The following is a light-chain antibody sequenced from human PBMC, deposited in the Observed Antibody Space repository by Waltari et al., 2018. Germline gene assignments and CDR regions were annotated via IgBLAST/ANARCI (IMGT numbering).Light chain of an antibody. J-gene: IGKJ4*01. CDR1: QGISSY. Sequence: AIRRTQSPSSLSASTGDRVTITCRASQGISSYLAWYQQKPGKAPKLLIYGASTLQSGVPSRFSGSGSGTDFTLTISCLQSEDFATYYCQQYHNYPFFGGGTRVEIK. CDR2: GAS. CDR3: QQYHNYPF. V-gene: IGKV1-8*01.